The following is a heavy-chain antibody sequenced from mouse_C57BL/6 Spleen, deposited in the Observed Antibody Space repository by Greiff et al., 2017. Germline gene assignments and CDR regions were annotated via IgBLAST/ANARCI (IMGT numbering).Heavy chain of an antibody. V-gene: IGHV1-55*01. CDR2: IYPGSGST. CDR3: ARSDYDEGLYYFDY. J-gene: IGHJ2*01. Sequence: QVQLQQPGAELVKPGASVKMSCKASGYTFTSYWITWVKQRPGQGLAWIGDIYPGSGSTNYNEKFKSKATLTVDTSSSTAYMQRSSLTSEDSAVYYGARSDYDEGLYYFDYWGQGTTLTVSS. CDR1: GYTFTSYW. D-gene: IGHD2-4*01.